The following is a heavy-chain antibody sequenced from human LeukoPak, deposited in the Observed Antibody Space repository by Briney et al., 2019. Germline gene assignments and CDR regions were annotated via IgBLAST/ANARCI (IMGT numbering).Heavy chain of an antibody. CDR3: AGQSRLGYCSGGSCYSQPFDP. V-gene: IGHV3-23*01. D-gene: IGHD2-15*01. J-gene: IGHJ5*02. Sequence: GGSLRLSCAASGFTFSTYAMNWVRQAPGKGLEWVSSISGSGGSPYYADSVKGRFTISRDNAKNSLYLQMNSLRAEDTAVYYCAGQSRLGYCSGGSCYSQPFDPWGQGTLVTVSS. CDR2: ISGSGGSP. CDR1: GFTFSTYA.